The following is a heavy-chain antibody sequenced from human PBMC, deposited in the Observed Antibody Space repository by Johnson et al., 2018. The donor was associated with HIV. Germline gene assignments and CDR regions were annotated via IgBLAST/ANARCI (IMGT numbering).Heavy chain of an antibody. D-gene: IGHD3-22*01. V-gene: IGHV3-64*01. J-gene: IGHJ3*02. CDR2: ISSNGGST. Sequence: EVHLVESGGGLVQPGGSLRLSCAASGFTFSSYAMHWVRQGPGKGLEYVSGISSNGGSTYYANSVKGRFTISRDNSKNTLYLQMNSLRAEDTAVYYCARRAYYYDSSGYPDAFDIWGQGTMVTVSS. CDR3: ARRAYYYDSSGYPDAFDI. CDR1: GFTFSSYA.